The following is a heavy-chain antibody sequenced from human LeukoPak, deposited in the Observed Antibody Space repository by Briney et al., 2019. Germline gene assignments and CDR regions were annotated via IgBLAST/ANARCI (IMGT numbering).Heavy chain of an antibody. CDR3: ARGGSTFHSAGGHDMDV. CDR2: IYYGGIT. D-gene: IGHD5/OR15-5a*01. CDR1: GGSVSSFY. J-gene: IGHJ6*03. Sequence: SETLSLTCTVSGGSVSSFYWSWIRQVPGKGLEWIGYIYYGGITNYNPSLKSRVTMSLHTSKNQVSLRLTSVTAADTAVYYCARGGSTFHSAGGHDMDVWGKGTTVTISS. V-gene: IGHV4-59*08.